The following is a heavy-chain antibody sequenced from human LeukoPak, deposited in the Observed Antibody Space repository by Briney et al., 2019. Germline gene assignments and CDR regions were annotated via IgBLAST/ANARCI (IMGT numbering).Heavy chain of an antibody. J-gene: IGHJ5*02. Sequence: SETLSLTCTVSGGSISSYYWSWIRQPPGKGLEWIGYIYYSGSTNYNPSLKSRVTISVDTSKNQFSLKLSSVTAADTAVYYCARSALFGELDWFDPWGQGTLVTVSS. V-gene: IGHV4-59*01. CDR2: IYYSGST. CDR1: GGSISSYY. CDR3: ARSALFGELDWFDP. D-gene: IGHD3-10*01.